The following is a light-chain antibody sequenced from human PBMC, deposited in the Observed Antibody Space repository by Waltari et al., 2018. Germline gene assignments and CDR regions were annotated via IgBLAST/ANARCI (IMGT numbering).Light chain of an antibody. CDR3: QVWDSSTVV. CDR2: RDN. Sequence: SYDLTQPLSVSVALGQTARITCGESHIGRKTVHWYQEKPGLAPVLGIYRDNQRPSGIADRFSGPNWGNMATLTITTAQVEDEADYYCQVWDSSTVVFGAGTKLTVL. V-gene: IGLV3-9*01. J-gene: IGLJ3*02. CDR1: HIGRKT.